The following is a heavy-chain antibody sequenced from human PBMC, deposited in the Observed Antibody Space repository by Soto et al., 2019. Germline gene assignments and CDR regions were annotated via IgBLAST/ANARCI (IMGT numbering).Heavy chain of an antibody. CDR1: GFTFSLYP. CDR3: ARVGRGFCSSTRCYTDGFEL. J-gene: IGHJ3*01. V-gene: IGHV3-48*02. CDR2: ISPSNSTI. D-gene: IGHD2-2*01. Sequence: GGSVRLSCAASGFTFSLYPMNWVRQAPGKGLEWLSYISPSNSTIYYADSVKGRFTISRDNAKNSLDLQMNGLRDDDTAVYYCARVGRGFCSSTRCYTDGFELWGQGTMVTVSS.